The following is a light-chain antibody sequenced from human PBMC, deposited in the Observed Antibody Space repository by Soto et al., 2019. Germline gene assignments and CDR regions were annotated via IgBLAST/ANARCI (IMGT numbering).Light chain of an antibody. V-gene: IGKV3-20*01. CDR3: QQYGSSPWT. Sequence: ETVLTQSPGTLSLSPGERATLSCRASQSVSSSSVAWYQQIPGQAPRLLIYGASSRATGIPDRFSGSGSGTDFTLTISRLEPEDFAVYFCQQYGSSPWTFGQGTKVEIK. CDR2: GAS. CDR1: QSVSSSS. J-gene: IGKJ1*01.